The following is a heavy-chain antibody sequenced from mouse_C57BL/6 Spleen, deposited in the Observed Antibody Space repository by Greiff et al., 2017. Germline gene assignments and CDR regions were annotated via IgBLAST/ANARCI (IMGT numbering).Heavy chain of an antibody. CDR2: ISSKSNNYAT. V-gene: IGHV10-1*01. CDR1: GFSFTTYA. CDR3: VREGYYWYFDV. J-gene: IGHJ1*03. Sequence: EVQRVESGGGLVQPKGSLKLSCAASGFSFTTYAMNWVRQAPGKGLEWVARISSKSNNYATYYADSVKDRFTISRDDTESMLYLRMNNSETEATARYYCVREGYYWYFDVWGTGTTVTVSS.